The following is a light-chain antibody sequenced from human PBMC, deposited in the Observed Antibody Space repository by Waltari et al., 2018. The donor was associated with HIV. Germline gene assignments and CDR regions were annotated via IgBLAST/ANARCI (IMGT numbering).Light chain of an antibody. CDR3: QQYGSSLWM. CDR1: QSVSSSY. CDR2: GAS. V-gene: IGKV3-20*01. Sequence: EIVLTQSPGTLSLSPGERATLSCRASQSVSSSYLAWYQQKPGKAPRLLIYGASSRATGIPDRFSGSGSGTDFTLTISRLEPEDFAVYYCQQYGSSLWMFGQGTKVEIK. J-gene: IGKJ1*01.